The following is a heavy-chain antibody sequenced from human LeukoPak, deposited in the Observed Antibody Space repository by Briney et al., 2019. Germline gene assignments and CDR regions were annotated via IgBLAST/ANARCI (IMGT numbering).Heavy chain of an antibody. CDR2: IYSDGTI. V-gene: IGHV3-66*01. CDR3: AREVGGGASGQ. CDR1: GFTVSSSY. Sequence: GGSLRLSCAASGFTVSSSYMSWVRQVPGKGLEWVSVIYSDGTISYADSVKGRFTISRDNSENTLYLQMNSLRVEDTAVYYCAREVGGGASGQWGQGTLVTVSS. J-gene: IGHJ4*02. D-gene: IGHD3-16*01.